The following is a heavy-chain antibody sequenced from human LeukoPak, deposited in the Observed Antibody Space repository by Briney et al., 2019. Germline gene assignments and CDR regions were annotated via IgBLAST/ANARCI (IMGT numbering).Heavy chain of an antibody. J-gene: IGHJ5*02. D-gene: IGHD3-10*01. CDR1: GYTFTSYY. Sequence: ASVKVSYKASGYTFTSYYMHWVRQAPGQGLEWMGWMNPNSGNTGYAQKFQGRVTMTRNTSISTAYMELSSLRSEDTAVYYCARKITMVRGVIIKRVYNWFDPWGQGTLVTVSS. V-gene: IGHV1-8*02. CDR3: ARKITMVRGVIIKRVYNWFDP. CDR2: MNPNSGNT.